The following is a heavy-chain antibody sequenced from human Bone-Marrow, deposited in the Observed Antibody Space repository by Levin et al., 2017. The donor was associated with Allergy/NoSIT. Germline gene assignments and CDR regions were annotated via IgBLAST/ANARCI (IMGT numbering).Heavy chain of an antibody. CDR3: ASAMIRGLVADGLDV. CDR2: ISGSGGTT. Sequence: LSLTCVASGFNFGSYAMSWVRQAPGKGLEWVSVISGSGGTTNYADSVKGRIASSRDNSKNTLYLQMYSLRVEDTATYYCASAMIRGLVADGLDVWGQGATVTVSS. D-gene: IGHD3-10*01. CDR1: GFNFGSYA. J-gene: IGHJ6*02. V-gene: IGHV3-23*01.